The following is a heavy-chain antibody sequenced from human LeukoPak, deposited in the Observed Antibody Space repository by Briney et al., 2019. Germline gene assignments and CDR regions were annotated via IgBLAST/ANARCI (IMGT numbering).Heavy chain of an antibody. CDR1: GYTFTSYG. D-gene: IGHD3-22*01. V-gene: IGHV1-18*01. CDR2: ISAYNGNT. CDR3: ARVEYYYDSSGSTLYYFDY. Sequence: ASVKVSCKASGYTFTSYGISWVRQAPGQGLEWTGWISAYNGNTNYAQKLQGRVTMTTDTSTSTAYMELRSLRSDDTAVYYCARVEYYYDSSGSTLYYFDYWGQGTLVTVSS. J-gene: IGHJ4*02.